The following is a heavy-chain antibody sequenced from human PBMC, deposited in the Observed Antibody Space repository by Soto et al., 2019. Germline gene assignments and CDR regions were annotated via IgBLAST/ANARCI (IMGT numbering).Heavy chain of an antibody. V-gene: IGHV2-5*01. Sequence: SGPTLVNPTQTLTLTCTFSGFSLSTSGVGVGWIRQPPGKALEWLALIYWNDDKRYSPSLKSRLTITKDTSKNQVVLTMTNMDPVDTATYYCARAPRVAAISNWFDPWGQGTLVTVSS. D-gene: IGHD2-15*01. J-gene: IGHJ5*02. CDR2: IYWNDDK. CDR3: ARAPRVAAISNWFDP. CDR1: GFSLSTSGVG.